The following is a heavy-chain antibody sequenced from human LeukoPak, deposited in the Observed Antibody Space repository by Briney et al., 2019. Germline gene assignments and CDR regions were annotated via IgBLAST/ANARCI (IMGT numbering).Heavy chain of an antibody. Sequence: SETLSLTCAVYGGSFSGYYWSWIRQPPGKGLEWIGEINHSGSTNYNPCLKSRVTISVDTSKNQFSLKLSSVTAADTAVYYCARGAVVRGGHDYWGQGTLVTVSS. CDR1: GGSFSGYY. CDR2: INHSGST. CDR3: ARGAVVRGGHDY. V-gene: IGHV4-34*01. D-gene: IGHD3-10*01. J-gene: IGHJ4*02.